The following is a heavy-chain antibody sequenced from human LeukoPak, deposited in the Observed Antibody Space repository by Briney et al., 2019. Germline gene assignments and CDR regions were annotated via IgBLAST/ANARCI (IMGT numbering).Heavy chain of an antibody. Sequence: SETLSLTCAVYGGSFSGYYWSWIRQPPGKGLEWIGEINHRGSTNYNPSLKSRVTISVDTSKNQFSLKLSSETAADTAVYYCAREELGWVRMMSGYYFDYWGQGTLVTVSS. V-gene: IGHV4-34*01. D-gene: IGHD3-3*01. CDR2: INHRGST. CDR3: AREELGWVRMMSGYYFDY. J-gene: IGHJ4*02. CDR1: GGSFSGYY.